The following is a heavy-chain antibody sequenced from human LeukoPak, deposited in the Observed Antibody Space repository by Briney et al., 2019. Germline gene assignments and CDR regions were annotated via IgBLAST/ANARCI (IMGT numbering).Heavy chain of an antibody. D-gene: IGHD3-10*02. CDR3: ARDVRGGLQSSFDY. V-gene: IGHV1-69*13. CDR2: IIPIFGTA. Sequence: SVNVSCKASGGTFSIYAISWVRQAPGQGLEWMGGIIPIFGTANYAQKFQGRVTITADESTSTAYMELSSLRSEDTAVYYCARDVRGGLQSSFDYWGQGTLVTVSS. CDR1: GGTFSIYA. J-gene: IGHJ4*02.